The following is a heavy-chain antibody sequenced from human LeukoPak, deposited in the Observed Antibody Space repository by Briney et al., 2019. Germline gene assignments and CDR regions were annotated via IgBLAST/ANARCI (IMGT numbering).Heavy chain of an antibody. CDR2: ISASGSST. CDR3: ARWKYSNYIYYFDY. J-gene: IGHJ4*02. D-gene: IGHD4-11*01. V-gene: IGHV3-23*01. Sequence: SGGSLRLSCAASGFTFSSYAMSWVRQAPGKGLEWVSTISASGSSTYYADSVKGRFTLSRDNSKNTLYLQMNSLRAEDTAVYYCARWKYSNYIYYFDYWGQGTLVTVSS. CDR1: GFTFSSYA.